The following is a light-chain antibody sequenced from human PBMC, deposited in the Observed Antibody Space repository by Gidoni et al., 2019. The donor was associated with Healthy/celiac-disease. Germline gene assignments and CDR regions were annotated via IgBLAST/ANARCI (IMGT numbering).Light chain of an antibody. CDR1: KLEDKY. CDR2: QDS. V-gene: IGLV3-1*01. J-gene: IGLJ2*01. Sequence: SYELTQPPSVSVSPGQTASITCSGDKLEDKYACWYQQKPGQSPVLVIYQDSKRPSGIPERFSGSNSGNTATLTISGTQAMDEADYYCQAWDSSIVVFGGGTKLTVL. CDR3: QAWDSSIVV.